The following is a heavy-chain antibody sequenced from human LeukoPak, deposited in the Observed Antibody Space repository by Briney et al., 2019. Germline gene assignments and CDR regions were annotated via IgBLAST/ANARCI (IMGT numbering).Heavy chain of an antibody. CDR2: IIPILGIA. V-gene: IGHV1-69*04. D-gene: IGHD1-26*01. CDR1: GGTFSSYA. Sequence: SVKVSCKASGGTFSSYAIGWVRQAPGQGLEWMGRIIPILGIANYAQKFQGRVTITADKSTSTAYMELSSLRSEDTAVYYCARSIVGASPFDYWGQGTLVTVSS. J-gene: IGHJ4*02. CDR3: ARSIVGASPFDY.